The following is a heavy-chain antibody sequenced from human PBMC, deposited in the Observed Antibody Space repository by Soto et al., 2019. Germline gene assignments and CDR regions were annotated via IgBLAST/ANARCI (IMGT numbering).Heavy chain of an antibody. CDR1: SGPSRSHN. Sequence: QVQLQQSGPGLVKPSETLSLTCTVSSGPSRSHNWGWIRQSPGRGLEWIGYVYDTGSTSYNPSLESRFTITADTSTNHLSLSLSSVTAAAPAVYYCVRQGIGALHGLVEVWGQGTTVSGSS. D-gene: IGHD3-10*01. J-gene: IGHJ6*02. V-gene: IGHV4-59*08. CDR2: VYDTGST. CDR3: VRQGIGALHGLVEV.